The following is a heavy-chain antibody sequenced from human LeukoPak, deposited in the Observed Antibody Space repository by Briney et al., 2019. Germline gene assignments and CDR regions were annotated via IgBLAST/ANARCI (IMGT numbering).Heavy chain of an antibody. CDR1: GYTFTGYY. V-gene: IGHV1-2*02. D-gene: IGHD6-13*01. CDR2: INPNSGGT. J-gene: IGHJ4*02. CDR3: ARVKGIAANFDY. Sequence: ASVKVSCKASGYTFTGYYMHWVRQAPGQGLEWMGWINPNSGGTNYAQKFQGRVTMTRDTSISTAYMELSRLRSDDTAVYYCARVKGIAANFDYWGQRTLVTVSS.